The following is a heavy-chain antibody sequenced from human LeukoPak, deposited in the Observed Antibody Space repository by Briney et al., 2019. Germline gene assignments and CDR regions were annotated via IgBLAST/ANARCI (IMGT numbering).Heavy chain of an antibody. D-gene: IGHD3-22*01. CDR1: GFTFSSYW. CDR2: IKEDGSGI. J-gene: IGHJ4*02. Sequence: PGGSLRLSCAASGFTFSSYWMSWVRQAPGKGLEWVANIKEDGSGIYYVDSVEGRFTISRDNAKKSLYLQMNSLRAEDTAVYYCARGDTSGYYYRSFDYWGQGTLVTVSS. CDR3: ARGDTSGYYYRSFDY. V-gene: IGHV3-7*01.